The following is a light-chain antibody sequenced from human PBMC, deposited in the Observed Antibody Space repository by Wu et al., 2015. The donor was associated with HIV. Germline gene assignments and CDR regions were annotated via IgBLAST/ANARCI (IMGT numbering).Light chain of an antibody. V-gene: IGKV3-11*01. Sequence: EIVLTQSPAILSLSLGERATLSCRASQSVSNYLAWYQQKPGQPPRLLIYDASDRATGISARFSGSGSGTDFTLTISSLEPEDFAVYYCLQYSNWPFSFGQGTNLEIK. CDR2: DAS. CDR3: LQYSNWPFS. CDR1: QSVSNY. J-gene: IGKJ2*03.